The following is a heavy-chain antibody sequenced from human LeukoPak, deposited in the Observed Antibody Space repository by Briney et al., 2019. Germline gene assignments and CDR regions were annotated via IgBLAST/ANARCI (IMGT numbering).Heavy chain of an antibody. J-gene: IGHJ3*02. CDR3: ARDRSITMVNDAFDI. V-gene: IGHV1-18*01. CDR2: ISAYNGNT. Sequence: ASVKVSCKASGYTFTSYGISWVRQAPGQGLEWMGWISAYNGNTNYAQKLQGRVTMTTDTSTSTAYMELRSLRSDDTAVYYCARDRSITMVNDAFDIWGQGTMVTVSS. CDR1: GYTFTSYG. D-gene: IGHD3-10*01.